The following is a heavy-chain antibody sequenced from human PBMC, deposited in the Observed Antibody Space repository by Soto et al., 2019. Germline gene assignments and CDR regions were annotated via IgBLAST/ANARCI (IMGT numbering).Heavy chain of an antibody. CDR2: LSWDGGAT. CDR1: GFTFDDYT. CDR3: VKDRAAVTGAYYYYGMDV. V-gene: IGHV3-43*01. D-gene: IGHD6-19*01. J-gene: IGHJ6*02. Sequence: HPGGSLRLSCAASGFTFDDYTMHWVRQTPGKGLEWVSLLSWDGGATYYADSVKGRFTISRDNSKNSLYLQMNSLRIEDTALYYCVKDRAAVTGAYYYYGMDVWGQGTTVTVSS.